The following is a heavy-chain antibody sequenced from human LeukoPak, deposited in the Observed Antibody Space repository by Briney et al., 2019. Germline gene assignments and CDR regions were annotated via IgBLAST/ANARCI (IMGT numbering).Heavy chain of an antibody. CDR1: GFTFSSYA. Sequence: GGSLSLSCAASGFTFSSYAVSWVRQAPGKGLEWVSIIIGSGGTTYYADSVKGRFTISRDNAKNSLYLQMNSLRAEDTALYYCARRVVVVAALEYYFDYWGQGTLVTVSS. D-gene: IGHD2-15*01. CDR3: ARRVVVVAALEYYFDY. J-gene: IGHJ4*02. CDR2: IIGSGGTT. V-gene: IGHV3-23*01.